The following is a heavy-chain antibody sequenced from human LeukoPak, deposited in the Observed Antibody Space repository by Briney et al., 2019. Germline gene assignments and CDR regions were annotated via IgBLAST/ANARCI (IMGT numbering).Heavy chain of an antibody. CDR3: ARELSYYDSSGYPRGVDP. J-gene: IGHJ5*02. V-gene: IGHV1-2*02. CDR2: INPNSGGT. D-gene: IGHD3-22*01. Sequence: GASVKVSCKASGYTFTGYYMHWVRQAPGQGLEWMGWINPNSGGTNYAQKFQGRVTMTRDTSISTAYMELSRLRSADTAVYYCARELSYYDSSGYPRGVDPWGQGTLVTVSS. CDR1: GYTFTGYY.